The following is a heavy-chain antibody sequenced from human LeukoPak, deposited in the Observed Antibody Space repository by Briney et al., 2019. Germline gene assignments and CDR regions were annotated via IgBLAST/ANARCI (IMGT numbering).Heavy chain of an antibody. Sequence: SETLSLTCTVSGGSISSYYWSWIRQPPGKGLEWIGYIYYSGSTNYNPSLKSRVTISVDTSKNQFSLKLSSVTAADAAVYYCARLDTYYYDSTPTYAFDIWGQGTMVTVSS. CDR2: IYYSGST. D-gene: IGHD3-22*01. CDR1: GGSISSYY. CDR3: ARLDTYYYDSTPTYAFDI. J-gene: IGHJ3*02. V-gene: IGHV4-59*01.